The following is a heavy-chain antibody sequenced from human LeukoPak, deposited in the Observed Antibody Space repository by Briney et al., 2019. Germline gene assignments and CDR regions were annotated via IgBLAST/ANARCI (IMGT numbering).Heavy chain of an antibody. CDR1: GYTFTGYY. CDR2: INPNSGGT. J-gene: IGHJ4*02. CDR3: ASGGDTSCSH. D-gene: IGHD2-2*01. Sequence: GASVKVSCKASGYTFTGYYMDWVRQAPGQGLEWMGWINPNSGGTNCAQKFQGRVTMTRDTSISTAYMELSRLRSDDTAVYYCASGGDTSCSHWGQGTLVTVSS. V-gene: IGHV1-2*02.